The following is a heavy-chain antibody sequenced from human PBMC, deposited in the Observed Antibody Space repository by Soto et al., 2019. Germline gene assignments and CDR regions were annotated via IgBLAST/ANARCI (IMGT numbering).Heavy chain of an antibody. CDR2: MNPGSGDT. CDR1: GYTFTNNA. V-gene: IGHV1-8*02. Sequence: ASVKVSCKASGYTFTNNAVSWVRQATGQGLEWMGWMNPGSGDTGYAQKFQGRVTMTRDISIATAYMELNSLTSEDTAIYYCARMESFGSLNCFDPWGQGTLVTVSS. D-gene: IGHD5-18*01. J-gene: IGHJ5*02. CDR3: ARMESFGSLNCFDP.